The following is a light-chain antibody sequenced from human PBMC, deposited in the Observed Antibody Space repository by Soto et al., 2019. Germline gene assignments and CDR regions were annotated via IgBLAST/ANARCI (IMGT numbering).Light chain of an antibody. V-gene: IGKV3-11*01. CDR1: QSVGNS. CDR3: QQRTSWPLLT. Sequence: DIVLTQSPATLSLSPGERASLSCRASQSVGNSLAWYQQKLGQPPRLRIYDASTRATGVPARFSGSGSGTDFTLTISSLEPEDFAVYYCQQRTSWPLLTFGGGTKVEIK. J-gene: IGKJ4*01. CDR2: DAS.